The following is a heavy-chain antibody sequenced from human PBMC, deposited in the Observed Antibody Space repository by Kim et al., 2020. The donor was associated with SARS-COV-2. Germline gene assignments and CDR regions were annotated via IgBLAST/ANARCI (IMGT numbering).Heavy chain of an antibody. D-gene: IGHD2-15*01. CDR3: ARDRRYCSGSSCYSRDYHYNMDV. CDR1: GFTFINHD. Sequence: GGSLRLSCAASGFTFINHDMHWVRQAPGKGLEWVAVVSHDTSNKYYADSVKGRFTISRDNSKSTFFLQMNSLRAEDTAVYYCARDRRYCSGSSCYSRDYHYNMDVWGQGTTVTVSS. J-gene: IGHJ6*02. V-gene: IGHV3-30*03. CDR2: VSHDTSNK.